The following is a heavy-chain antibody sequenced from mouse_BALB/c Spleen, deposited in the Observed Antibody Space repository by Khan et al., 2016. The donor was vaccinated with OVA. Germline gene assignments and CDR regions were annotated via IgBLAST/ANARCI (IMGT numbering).Heavy chain of an antibody. V-gene: IGHV2-6-4*01. Sequence: VQLLESGPGLVAPSQSLSITCTVSGFSLSRYNIHWVRQPPGKGLEWLGMIWGGGGTDYNSTLKSRLSISKDNSKSQVFLKMNSLQTDDSAMYYCARAYYRYYGYYAMDYWGQGTSVTVSS. CDR2: IWGGGGT. CDR3: ARAYYRYYGYYAMDY. D-gene: IGHD2-12*01. CDR1: GFSLSRYN. J-gene: IGHJ4*01.